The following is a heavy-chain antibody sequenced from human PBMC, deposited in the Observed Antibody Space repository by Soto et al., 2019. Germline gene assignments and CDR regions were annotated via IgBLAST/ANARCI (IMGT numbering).Heavy chain of an antibody. CDR1: GLTVSSNY. CDR3: ARYYDSSGYYPGAFDI. CDR2: IFSSGST. V-gene: IGHV3-53*01. Sequence: WGSLRLSCAASGLTVSSNYMSWVRQAPGKGLEWVSVIFSSGSTYYADSVKGRFTISRDNPKNTLSLQMSSLRAEDTAVYFCARYYDSSGYYPGAFDIWGQGTMVTVSS. D-gene: IGHD3-22*01. J-gene: IGHJ3*02.